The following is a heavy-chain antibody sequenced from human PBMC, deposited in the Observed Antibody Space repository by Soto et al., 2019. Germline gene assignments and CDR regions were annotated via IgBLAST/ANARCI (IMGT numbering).Heavy chain of an antibody. CDR1: GFTFSSYS. CDR2: ISSSSSYI. V-gene: IGHV3-21*01. CDR3: ARDLSMAAAGTYYYYGMDV. J-gene: IGHJ6*02. Sequence: VQLVESGGGLVKPGGSLRLSCAASGFTFSSYSMNWVRQAPGKGLEWVSSISSSSSYIYYADSVKGRFTISRDNAKNSLYLQMNSLRAEDTAVYYCARDLSMAAAGTYYYYGMDVWGQGTTVTVSS. D-gene: IGHD6-13*01.